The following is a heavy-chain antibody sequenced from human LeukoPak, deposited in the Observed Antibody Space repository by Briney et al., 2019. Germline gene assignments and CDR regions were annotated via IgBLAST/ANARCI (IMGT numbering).Heavy chain of an antibody. J-gene: IGHJ4*02. CDR1: GFTFSDAW. D-gene: IGHD2-21*01. CDR3: ARIVVLADRAGY. V-gene: IGHV3-15*01. CDR2: IKSKSDGGAA. Sequence: PGGSLRLSCAASGFTFSDAWMYWIRQAPGKGLEWVGRIKSKSDGGAAEYAAPVKGRFTISRDDSKSTLYLQMDSLQAEDTAVYYCARIVVLADRAGYWGQGTLVTVSS.